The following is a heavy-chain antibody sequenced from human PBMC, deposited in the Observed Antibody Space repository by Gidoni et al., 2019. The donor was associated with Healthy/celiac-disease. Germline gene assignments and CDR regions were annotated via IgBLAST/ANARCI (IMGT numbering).Heavy chain of an antibody. D-gene: IGHD3-10*01. CDR3: ARDPGRSWVGEFLQYNWFDP. Sequence: QVQLVQSGAEVKKPGDSVKRPCTASGYTFTSYGISWVRQAPGQGLEWMGWISAYNGNTNYAQKLQGRVTMTTDTSTSTAYMELRSLRSDDTAVYYCARDPGRSWVGEFLQYNWFDPWGQGTLVTVSS. CDR2: ISAYNGNT. J-gene: IGHJ5*02. V-gene: IGHV1-18*04. CDR1: GYTFTSYG.